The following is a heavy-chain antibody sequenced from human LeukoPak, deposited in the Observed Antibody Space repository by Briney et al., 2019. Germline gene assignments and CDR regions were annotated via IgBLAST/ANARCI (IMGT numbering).Heavy chain of an antibody. D-gene: IGHD4-17*01. V-gene: IGHV3-21*01. CDR2: ISSSSSYI. CDR3: AAQPRGTTVTTHDY. J-gene: IGHJ4*02. Sequence: GGSLRLSCAASGFTFSSYSMNWVRQAPGKGLEWVSSISSSSSYIYYADSVKGRFTISRDNAKNSLYLQMNGLRAEDTAVYYCAAQPRGTTVTTHDYWGQGTLVTVSS. CDR1: GFTFSSYS.